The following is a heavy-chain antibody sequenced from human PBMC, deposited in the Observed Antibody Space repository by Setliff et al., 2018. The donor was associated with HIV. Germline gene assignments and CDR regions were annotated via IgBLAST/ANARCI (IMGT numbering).Heavy chain of an antibody. CDR2: INPNSGGT. CDR3: ARGIKLVGGVIVGSMDV. CDR1: GYTFTGYY. J-gene: IGHJ6*03. V-gene: IGHV1-2*02. D-gene: IGHD3-16*02. Sequence: ASVKVSCKASGYTFTGYYMHWVRQAPGQGLEWMGWINPNSGGTNYAQKFQGRVTMTRDTSISTAYMELSRLRSEDTAVYYCARGIKLVGGVIVGSMDVWGKGTTVTVSS.